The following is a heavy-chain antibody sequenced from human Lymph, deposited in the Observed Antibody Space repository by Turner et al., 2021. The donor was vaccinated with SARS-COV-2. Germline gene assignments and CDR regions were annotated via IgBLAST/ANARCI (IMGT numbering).Heavy chain of an antibody. D-gene: IGHD2-2*01. Sequence: QVQLVQSGAEVKKPGSSVTVSCKASGGTFSSYAITWVRQAPGQGLEWMGGIIPSLAIANYAQKFQGRVTITADKSTSTAYMELSSLRSEDTAVYYCARDSPYCSSTSCYDPWGQGTLVTVSS. V-gene: IGHV1-69*10. CDR3: ARDSPYCSSTSCYDP. CDR2: IIPSLAIA. J-gene: IGHJ5*02. CDR1: GGTFSSYA.